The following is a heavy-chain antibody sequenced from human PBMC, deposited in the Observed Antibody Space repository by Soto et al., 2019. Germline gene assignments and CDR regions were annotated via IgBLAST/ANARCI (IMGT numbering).Heavy chain of an antibody. J-gene: IGHJ6*02. CDR2: INAGNGNT. V-gene: IGHV1-3*01. CDR1: GYTFTSYA. Sequence: QVQLVQSGAEVKKPGASVKVSCKASGYTFTSYAMHWVRQAPGQRLEWMGWINAGNGNTKYSQKFQGRVTITRDTSASTDYMELSSLRSEDTAVYYCARDGVVVVAATLSYYYGMDVWGQGTTVTVSS. D-gene: IGHD2-15*01. CDR3: ARDGVVVVAATLSYYYGMDV.